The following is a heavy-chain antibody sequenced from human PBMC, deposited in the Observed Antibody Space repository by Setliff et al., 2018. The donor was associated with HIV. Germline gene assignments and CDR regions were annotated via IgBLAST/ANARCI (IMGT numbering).Heavy chain of an antibody. V-gene: IGHV4-34*01. Sequence: PSETLSLTCAVYGDSFSDYYWNWIRQSPGKGLEWIGEINHNESTKYNPSLESRVIISLDTSKIQFSLKLSSVTAADTAVYYCAREREWSFNNWFDPWGQGTLVTVSS. CDR2: INHNEST. CDR3: AREREWSFNNWFDP. D-gene: IGHD3-3*01. CDR1: GDSFSDYY. J-gene: IGHJ5*02.